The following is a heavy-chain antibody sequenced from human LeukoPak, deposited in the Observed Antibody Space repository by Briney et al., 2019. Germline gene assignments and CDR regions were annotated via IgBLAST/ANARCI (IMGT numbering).Heavy chain of an antibody. CDR3: ARFRGYSYGLDY. V-gene: IGHV3-7*03. Sequence: GGSLRLSCAASGFTFSSHWMSWVRQAPGKGLEWVANIKLDGGEKYYVDSVKGRFTISRDNAKNSLHLQMNSLRTEDTAVYYCARFRGYSYGLDYWGQGTLVTVSS. J-gene: IGHJ4*02. CDR2: IKLDGGEK. CDR1: GFTFSSHW. D-gene: IGHD5-18*01.